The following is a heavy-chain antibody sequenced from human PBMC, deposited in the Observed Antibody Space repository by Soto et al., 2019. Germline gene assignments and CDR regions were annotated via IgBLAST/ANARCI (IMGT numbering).Heavy chain of an antibody. D-gene: IGHD2-8*01. J-gene: IGHJ6*02. CDR1: GYSFTDYH. CDR2: INPKSGGT. V-gene: IGHV1-2*04. Sequence: GASVKVSCKASGYSFTDYHIHWVRQAPGQGIEWLGRINPKSGGTSTAQKFQGWVTMTRDRSISTVYMELTRLRSDDTAVYFCARGHSTDCSNGVCSFFYNHELDVWAQRTTDTVSS. CDR3: ARGHSTDCSNGVCSFFYNHELDV.